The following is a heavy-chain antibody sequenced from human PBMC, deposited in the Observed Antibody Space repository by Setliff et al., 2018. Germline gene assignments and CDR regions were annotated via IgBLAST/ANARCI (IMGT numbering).Heavy chain of an antibody. V-gene: IGHV1-8*03. D-gene: IGHD2-15*01. CDR1: GYTFTSYD. CDR2: MNPNSGNT. Sequence: VKVSCKASGYTFTSYDINWVRQATGQGLEWMGWMNPNSGNTGYAQKFQGRVTITRNTSISTAYMELSSLRSEDTAVYYCARGYCSGGSCYSGLPSAFDIWGQGTMVTVSS. J-gene: IGHJ3*02. CDR3: ARGYCSGGSCYSGLPSAFDI.